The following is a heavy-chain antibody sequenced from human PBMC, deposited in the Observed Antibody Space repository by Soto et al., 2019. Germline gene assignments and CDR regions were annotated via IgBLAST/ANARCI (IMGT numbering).Heavy chain of an antibody. CDR1: GFTFSGSA. CDR3: TGGGDYYYYYMDV. V-gene: IGHV3-73*01. D-gene: IGHD4-17*01. CDR2: IRSKANSYAT. Sequence: GGSLRLSCAASGFTFSGSAMHWVRQASGKGLEWVGRIRSKANSYATAYAASVKGRFTISRDDSKNTAYLQMNSLKTEDTAVYYCTGGGDYYYYYMDVWGKGTTVTVSS. J-gene: IGHJ6*03.